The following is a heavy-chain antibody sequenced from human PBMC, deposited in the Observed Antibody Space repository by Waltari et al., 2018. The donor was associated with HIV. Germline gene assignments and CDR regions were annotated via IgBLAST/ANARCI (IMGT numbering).Heavy chain of an antibody. Sequence: QVHLVESGGDLVKPGGSLRRSCVASGFTFIDHYMTWIRQAPGKRLEGVSYIAGSSAYTNYGDSVKGRFTMSRDDAKKSLFLQMNSLRPEDTAVYYCARVARGLRQGTFDIWGQGTMVTVSS. CDR1: GFTFIDHY. D-gene: IGHD4-17*01. V-gene: IGHV3-11*05. J-gene: IGHJ3*02. CDR2: IAGSSAYT. CDR3: ARVARGLRQGTFDI.